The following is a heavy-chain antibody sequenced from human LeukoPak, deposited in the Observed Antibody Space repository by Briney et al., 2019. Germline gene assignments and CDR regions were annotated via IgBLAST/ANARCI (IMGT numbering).Heavy chain of an antibody. CDR1: GGSISSYY. J-gene: IGHJ4*02. V-gene: IGHV4-59*01. Sequence: SETLSLACTVSGGSISSYYWSWIRQPPGKGLEWIGYIYNSGSTNYNPSLKSRVTISVDTSKNQFSLKLSSVTAADTAVYYCARENSNSWYLDYWGQGTLVTVSS. CDR2: IYNSGST. D-gene: IGHD6-13*01. CDR3: ARENSNSWYLDY.